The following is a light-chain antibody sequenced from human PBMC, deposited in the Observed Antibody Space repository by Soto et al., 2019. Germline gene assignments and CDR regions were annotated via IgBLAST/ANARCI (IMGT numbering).Light chain of an antibody. V-gene: IGLV4-69*01. CDR2: VSSDGSH. CDR3: QTWGTGLVV. J-gene: IGLJ2*01. CDR1: SGHSRYA. Sequence: QPVLTQLPSASASLGASVKLTCTLSSGHSRYAIAWHQQQPEKGPRYLMKVSSDGSHIKGDGLPDRFSCSSSGAARYLTLSSLQSAYGADYYCQTWGTGLVVFGGGTKLTVL.